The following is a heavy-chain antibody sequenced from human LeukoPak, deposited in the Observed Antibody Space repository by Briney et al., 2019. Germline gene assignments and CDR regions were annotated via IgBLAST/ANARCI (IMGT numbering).Heavy chain of an antibody. D-gene: IGHD6-19*01. CDR1: GYTFTSFG. Sequence: GASVKVSCKASGYTFTSFGIHWVRQATGQGLEWMGWMNPNSGNTGYAQKFQGTVTMTRDTSMTTAYMELSGLKSEDTAVYYCAKGGSGWPIDYWGQGTLVTVSS. CDR3: AKGGSGWPIDY. CDR2: MNPNSGNT. J-gene: IGHJ4*02. V-gene: IGHV1-8*01.